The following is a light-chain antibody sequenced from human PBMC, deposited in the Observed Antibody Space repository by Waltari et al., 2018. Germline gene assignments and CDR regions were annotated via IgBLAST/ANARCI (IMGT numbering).Light chain of an antibody. CDR2: AAS. J-gene: IGKJ1*01. CDR3: QQSYSTAPET. Sequence: DIQMTQSPSSLSASVGDRVTITCRASQSISNYLNWYQQKPGKVPKLLIYAASTLHSGVPSRFSCSGSGTEFTLTISSLQVEDFATYYCQQSYSTAPETFGQGTRVDMK. V-gene: IGKV1-39*01. CDR1: QSISNY.